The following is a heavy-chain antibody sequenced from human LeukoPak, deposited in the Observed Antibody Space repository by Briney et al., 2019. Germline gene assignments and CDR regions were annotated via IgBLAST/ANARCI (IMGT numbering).Heavy chain of an antibody. D-gene: IGHD5-24*01. Sequence: GGSLRLSCAASGFTFSSYAMSWVRQAPGKGLEWVSAISDTGNTYHSDSVKGRFTISRDSSKNTLFLQMNRLRPEDAAVYYCAKSGYNRFDYWGQGTLVTVSS. V-gene: IGHV3-23*01. CDR1: GFTFSSYA. CDR2: ISDTGNT. J-gene: IGHJ4*02. CDR3: AKSGYNRFDY.